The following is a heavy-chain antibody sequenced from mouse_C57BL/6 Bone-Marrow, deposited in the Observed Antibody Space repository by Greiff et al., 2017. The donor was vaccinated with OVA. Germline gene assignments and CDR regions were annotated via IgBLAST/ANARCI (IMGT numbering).Heavy chain of an antibody. J-gene: IGHJ3*01. V-gene: IGHV5-4*01. CDR2: ISDGGSYT. D-gene: IGHD2-4*01. CDR3: ARDDYDGAWFAY. CDR1: GFTFSSYA. Sequence: VQLQESGGGLVKPGGSLKLSCAASGFTFSSYAMSWVRPTPEKRLEWVATISDGGSYTYYPDNVKGRFTISRDNAKNNLYLQMSHLKSEDTAMYYCARDDYDGAWFAYWGQGTLVTVFA.